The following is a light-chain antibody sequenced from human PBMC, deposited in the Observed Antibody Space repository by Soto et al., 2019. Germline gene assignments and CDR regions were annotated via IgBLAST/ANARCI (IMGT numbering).Light chain of an antibody. Sequence: QSVLTQPASVSGSPGQSITISCTGTSSDVGAYNHVAWYQQHPGKAPKFMIYEVSNRPSGVSNRFSGSKSGNTASLTISGLQAEDEADHYCISYTGSSTSYVFGAGTKVIVL. CDR3: ISYTGSSTSYV. J-gene: IGLJ1*01. CDR2: EVS. CDR1: SSDVGAYNH. V-gene: IGLV2-14*01.